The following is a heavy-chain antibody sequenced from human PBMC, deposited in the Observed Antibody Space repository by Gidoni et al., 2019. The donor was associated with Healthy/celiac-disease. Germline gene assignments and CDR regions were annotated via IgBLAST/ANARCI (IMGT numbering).Heavy chain of an antibody. CDR3: ARDVWELLPVVPYYYYYGMDV. CDR2: IWYDGSNK. D-gene: IGHD1-26*01. CDR1: GFTFSSYG. J-gene: IGHJ6*02. Sequence: QVQLVESGGGVVQPGRSLRLSCAASGFTFSSYGMHWVRQAPGKGLGWVAVIWYDGSNKYYADSVKGRFTISRDNSKNTLYLQMNSLRAEDTAVYYCARDVWELLPVVPYYYYYGMDVWGQGTTVTVSS. V-gene: IGHV3-33*01.